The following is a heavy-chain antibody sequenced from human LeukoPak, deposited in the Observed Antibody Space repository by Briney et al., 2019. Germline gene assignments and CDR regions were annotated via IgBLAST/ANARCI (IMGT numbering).Heavy chain of an antibody. CDR2: IYSGGGT. Sequence: PGGSLRLSCAGSGFTVSSNYMSWVRQAPGKGLEWVSIIYSGGGTYYADSVKDRFTISRDNSKNTLFLQMNSLRAEDTAVYYCARDGWSHMHFGHWGQGTLVTVSS. V-gene: IGHV3-66*01. CDR1: GFTVSSNY. D-gene: IGHD3/OR15-3a*01. CDR3: ARDGWSHMHFGH. J-gene: IGHJ4*02.